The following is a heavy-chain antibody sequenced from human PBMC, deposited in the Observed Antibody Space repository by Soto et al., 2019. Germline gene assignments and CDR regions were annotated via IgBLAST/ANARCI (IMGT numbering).Heavy chain of an antibody. CDR3: ARGRDFDD. J-gene: IGHJ5*02. CDR1: GGSVSGSS. CDR2: TTHSGST. V-gene: IGHV4-34*01. Sequence: PSETLSLTCPVYGGSVSGSSWTWIRQPPGKGREWIGETTHSGSTKYKPSLKSRVIASVDTSKNQSSLKLSSGTAADTAVYYCARGRDFDDWGQGTRVTVAS.